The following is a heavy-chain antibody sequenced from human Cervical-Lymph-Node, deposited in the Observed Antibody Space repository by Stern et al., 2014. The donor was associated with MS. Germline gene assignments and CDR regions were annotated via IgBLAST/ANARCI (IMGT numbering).Heavy chain of an antibody. Sequence: QMQLVQSGAEVKKPGASVKVSCKASGYSFTSHYMHWVRQAPGQGLERVGIINPSGDSASYAQKLQGRVTMTRDTSTSTVYMELSSLRSEDTAVYYCASGTGSKRPTGNYWGQGTLVTVSS. D-gene: IGHD3/OR15-3a*01. V-gene: IGHV1-46*01. CDR2: INPSGDSA. CDR3: ASGTGSKRPTGNY. CDR1: GYSFTSHY. J-gene: IGHJ4*02.